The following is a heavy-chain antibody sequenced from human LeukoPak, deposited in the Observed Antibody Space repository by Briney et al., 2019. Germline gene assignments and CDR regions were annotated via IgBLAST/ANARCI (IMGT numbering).Heavy chain of an antibody. V-gene: IGHV4-59*01. J-gene: IGHJ3*02. CDR3: ARGLVLATDDAFDI. CDR2: IWDTEIT. D-gene: IGHD5-12*01. CDR1: GGSIRSYF. Sequence: SETLSLTCTVSGGSIRSYFWSWLRQPPGKGLEWIGYIWDTEITDYNPSLKSRVTISLDTSKNHFSLKLRAVTAADTALYFCARGLVLATDDAFDIWGQGTLVTVSS.